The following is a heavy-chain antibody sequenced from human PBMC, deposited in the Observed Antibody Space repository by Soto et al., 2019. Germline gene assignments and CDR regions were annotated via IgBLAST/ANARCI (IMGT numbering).Heavy chain of an antibody. CDR1: GVTFSSYA. CDR2: IIPIFGTA. CDR3: AREYCSSTSCPSPGHY. J-gene: IGHJ4*02. D-gene: IGHD2-2*01. V-gene: IGHV1-69*13. Sequence: SVKVSCKASGVTFSSYAISWVRQAPGQGLEWMGGIIPIFGTANYAQKFQGRVTITADESTSTAYMELSSLRSEDTAVYYYAREYCSSTSCPSPGHYWGQGTLVTVSS.